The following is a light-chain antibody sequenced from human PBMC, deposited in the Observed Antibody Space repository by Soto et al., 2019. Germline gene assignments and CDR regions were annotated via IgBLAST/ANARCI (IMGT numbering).Light chain of an antibody. CDR2: GAS. J-gene: IGKJ1*01. CDR3: QQYGSSPWT. CDR1: QSVSSN. V-gene: IGKV3-20*01. Sequence: DIVFTQSPGTLSLSPGERATLYCRASQSVSSNLAWYQQKPGQAPRLLIYGASSRATGIPDRFSGSGSGTDFTLTISRLEPEDFAVYYCQQYGSSPWTFGQGTKVDIK.